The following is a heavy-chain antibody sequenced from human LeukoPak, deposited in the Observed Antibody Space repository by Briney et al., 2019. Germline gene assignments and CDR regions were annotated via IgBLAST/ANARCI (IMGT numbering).Heavy chain of an antibody. CDR2: ISGSGGST. CDR3: AKLTSRNYYDSSGYYPYYYYYYYMDV. V-gene: IGHV3-23*01. D-gene: IGHD3-22*01. Sequence: GGSLRLSCAASGFTFSSYAMSWVRQAPGKGLEWVSAISGSGGSTYYADSVKGRFTISRDNSKNTLYLQMNSLRAEDTAVYYCAKLTSRNYYDSSGYYPYYYYYYYMDVWGKGTTVTVSS. CDR1: GFTFSSYA. J-gene: IGHJ6*03.